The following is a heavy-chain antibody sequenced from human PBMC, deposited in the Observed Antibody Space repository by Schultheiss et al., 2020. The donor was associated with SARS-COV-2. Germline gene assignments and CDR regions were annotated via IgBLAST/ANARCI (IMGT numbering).Heavy chain of an antibody. V-gene: IGHV3-30*04. CDR3: ARRGDSGYGLYYYYGMDV. Sequence: GGSLRLSCAASGFTFSSYAMSWVRQAPGKGLEWVAVISYDGSNKYYADSVKGRFTISRDNAKNTLYLQMKSLRADDTAVYYCARRGDSGYGLYYYYGMDVWGQGTTVTVSS. CDR1: GFTFSSYA. CDR2: ISYDGSNK. J-gene: IGHJ6*02. D-gene: IGHD5-12*01.